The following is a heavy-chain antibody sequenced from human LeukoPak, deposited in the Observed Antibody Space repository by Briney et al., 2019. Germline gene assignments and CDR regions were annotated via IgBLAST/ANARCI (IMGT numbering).Heavy chain of an antibody. CDR3: ARGTAYCGGDCYVGAFDI. CDR2: ISTSGST. D-gene: IGHD2-21*02. CDR1: GGSISSYY. Sequence: SETLSLTCTVSGGSISSYYWNWIRQPAGKGLEWIGRISTSGSTNYNPSLKGRVTLSVDTSKNQFSLRLNSMTAADTAVYYCARGTAYCGGDCYVGAFDIWGQGTMVTVSS. V-gene: IGHV4-4*07. J-gene: IGHJ3*02.